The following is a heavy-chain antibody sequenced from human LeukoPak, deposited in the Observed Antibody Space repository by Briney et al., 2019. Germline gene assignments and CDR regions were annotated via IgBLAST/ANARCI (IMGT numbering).Heavy chain of an antibody. CDR3: ARVGSDSSGWRRFDY. Sequence: GASVKVSCKASGYTFSGYYMHWVRQAPGHGREWMGWSNPNSGGTNYAQKFQGRVTMTRDTSNTTVYMELSRLRSDDTAVYYCARVGSDSSGWRRFDYWGQGTLVTVSS. J-gene: IGHJ4*02. CDR2: SNPNSGGT. CDR1: GYTFSGYY. D-gene: IGHD6-19*01. V-gene: IGHV1-2*02.